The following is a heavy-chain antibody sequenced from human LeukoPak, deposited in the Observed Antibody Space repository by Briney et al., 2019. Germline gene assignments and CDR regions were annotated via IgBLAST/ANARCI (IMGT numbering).Heavy chain of an antibody. CDR3: ARGISEIDY. J-gene: IGHJ4*02. CDR2: VSSSSSTI. CDR1: RFTFSSYS. Sequence: GGSLRLSCAASRFTFSSYSMNWVRQAPGRGLEWVSFVSSSSSTIYYADSVKGRFTISRDNAKNSLYLQMNSLRAEDTAVYYCARGISEIDYWGQGTLVTVSS. V-gene: IGHV3-48*01. D-gene: IGHD3-3*02.